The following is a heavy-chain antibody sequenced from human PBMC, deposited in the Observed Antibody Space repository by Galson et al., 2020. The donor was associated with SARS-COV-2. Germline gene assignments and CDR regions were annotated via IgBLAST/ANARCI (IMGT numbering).Heavy chain of an antibody. CDR2: ISYDGSNK. CDR1: GFTFSSYG. V-gene: IGHV3-30*18. CDR3: AKDYYDSGSSLPDY. J-gene: IGHJ4*02. D-gene: IGHD3-10*01. Sequence: GGSLRLSCAASGFTFSSYGMHWVRQAPGKGLEWVAVISYDGSNKYYADSVKGRFTISRDNSTNTLYLQMNSLRAVDTAVYYCAKDYYDSGSSLPDYWGQGTLVTVSS.